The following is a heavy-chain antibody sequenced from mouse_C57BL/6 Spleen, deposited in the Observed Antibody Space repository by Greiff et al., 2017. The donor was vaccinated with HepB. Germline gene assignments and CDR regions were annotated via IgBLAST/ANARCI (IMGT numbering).Heavy chain of an antibody. CDR2: INPSSGYT. CDR1: GYTFTSYW. Sequence: VQWVESGAELAKPGASVKLSCKASGYTFTSYWMHWVKQRPGQGLEWIGYINPSSGYTKYNQKFKDKATLTADKSSSTAYMQLSSLTYEDSAVYYCATHYYGSSYDIGSLDYWGQGTSVTVSS. CDR3: ATHYYGSSYDIGSLDY. J-gene: IGHJ4*01. D-gene: IGHD1-1*01. V-gene: IGHV1-7*01.